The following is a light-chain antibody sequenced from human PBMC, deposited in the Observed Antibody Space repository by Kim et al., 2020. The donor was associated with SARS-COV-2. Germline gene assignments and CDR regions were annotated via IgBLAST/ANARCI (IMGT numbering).Light chain of an antibody. Sequence: VSPGQTASITCSGDKLGDKYACWYQQKPGQSPVLVIYQDSKRPSGIPERFSGSNAGNTATLTISGTQAMDEADYYCQAWDSSTHVFGGGTKLTVL. CDR1: KLGDKY. V-gene: IGLV3-1*01. CDR3: QAWDSSTHV. J-gene: IGLJ3*02. CDR2: QDS.